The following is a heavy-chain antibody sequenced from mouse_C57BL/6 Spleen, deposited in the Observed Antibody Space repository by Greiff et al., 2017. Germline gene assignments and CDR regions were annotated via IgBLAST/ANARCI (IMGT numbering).Heavy chain of an antibody. CDR1: GFTFSDYY. CDR3: ASRDYYGCRYYAMYY. J-gene: IGHJ4*01. D-gene: IGHD1-1*01. V-gene: IGHV5-12*01. CDR2: ISNGGGST. Sequence: EVMLVESGGGLVQPGGSLKLSCAASGFTFSDYYMYWVRQTPEKRLEWVAYISNGGGSTYYPDTVKGRFTISRDNAKNTLYLQMSRLKSEDTAMYYCASRDYYGCRYYAMYYWGQGTSVTVSS.